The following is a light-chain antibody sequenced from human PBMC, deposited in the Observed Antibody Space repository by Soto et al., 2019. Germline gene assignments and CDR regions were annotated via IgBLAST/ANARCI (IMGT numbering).Light chain of an antibody. J-gene: IGKJ5*01. V-gene: IGKV1-39*01. CDR2: GAS. CDR1: QTIATF. CDR3: QLSHTTLT. Sequence: DIQMTQSPSSLSASVGDRVTITCRASQTIATFLNWYQQKPGKAPKLLIYGASTLQSGVPSRFSGSGSGADFTLTISRLQPEDSANYYCQLSHTTLTFGQGTRLEIK.